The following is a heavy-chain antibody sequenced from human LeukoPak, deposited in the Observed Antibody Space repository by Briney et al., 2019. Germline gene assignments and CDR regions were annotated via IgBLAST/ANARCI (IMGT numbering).Heavy chain of an antibody. CDR3: ARIPGSGTYAPRDAFDI. Sequence: SETLSLTCTVSGGSISSDSYYWSWIRQPAGKGLEWIGRVYTSGSTNYNPSLKSRVTISVDTSKSQFSLKLSSVTAADTAVYYCARIPGSGTYAPRDAFDIWGQGTMVSVSS. V-gene: IGHV4-61*02. CDR1: GGSISSDSYY. D-gene: IGHD3-10*01. J-gene: IGHJ3*02. CDR2: VYTSGST.